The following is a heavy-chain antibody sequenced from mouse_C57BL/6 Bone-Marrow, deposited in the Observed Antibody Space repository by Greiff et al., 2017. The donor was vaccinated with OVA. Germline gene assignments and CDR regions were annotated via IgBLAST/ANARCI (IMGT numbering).Heavy chain of an antibody. Sequence: VHVKQSGAELVRPGASVKLSCTASGFNIKDDYMHWVKQRPEQGLEWIGWIDPENGDTEYASKFQGKATITADTSSNTAYLQLSSLTSEDTAVDYCTTIYYYGSSYRWFAYWGQGTLVTVSA. J-gene: IGHJ3*01. V-gene: IGHV14-4*01. CDR3: TTIYYYGSSYRWFAY. D-gene: IGHD1-1*01. CDR2: IDPENGDT. CDR1: GFNIKDDY.